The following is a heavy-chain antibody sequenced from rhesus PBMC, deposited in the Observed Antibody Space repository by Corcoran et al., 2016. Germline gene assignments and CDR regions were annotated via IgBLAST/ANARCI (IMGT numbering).Heavy chain of an antibody. J-gene: IGHJ4*01. CDR1: GYSISSGYY. D-gene: IGHD6-31*01. CDR3: ARDGGSGMFDY. CDR2: ITYSGST. Sequence: VQLQESGPGLVKPSETPSLTCAVSGYSISSGYYWSWVRQPPGKGLEWIGYITYSGSTSYNPSLKSRVTISRDTSKNQFSLKLSSVTAADTAVYYCARDGGSGMFDYWGQGVLVTVSS. V-gene: IGHV4-122*02.